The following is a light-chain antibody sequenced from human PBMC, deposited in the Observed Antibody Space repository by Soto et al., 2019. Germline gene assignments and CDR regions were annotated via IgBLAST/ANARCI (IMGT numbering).Light chain of an antibody. V-gene: IGKV3-20*01. Sequence: EIVLTQSPGTLSLSPGERATLSCRASQSVSSSYLAWYQQKPGQDHRLLIYGASSRATGIPDRFSGSGSGTDFTLTISRLEREDFAVYYCQKYGSSLYTFGQGTKLEIK. CDR3: QKYGSSLYT. J-gene: IGKJ2*01. CDR2: GAS. CDR1: QSVSSSY.